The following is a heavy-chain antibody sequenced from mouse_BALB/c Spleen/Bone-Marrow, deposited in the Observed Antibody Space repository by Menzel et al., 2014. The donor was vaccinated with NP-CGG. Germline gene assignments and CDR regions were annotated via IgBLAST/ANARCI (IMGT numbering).Heavy chain of an antibody. J-gene: IGHJ4*01. D-gene: IGHD4-1*01. CDR2: IDPANGNT. CDR3: ARWEYYAMGY. V-gene: IGHV14-3*02. Sequence: EVQLQQPGAELVKPGASVKLSCTASGFNIKDTYMHWVKQRPKQGLEWIGRIDPANGNTKYDPKFQGKATITADTSSNTAYLQLSSLTSEDTAVYYCARWEYYAMGYWGQGTSVTVSS. CDR1: GFNIKDTY.